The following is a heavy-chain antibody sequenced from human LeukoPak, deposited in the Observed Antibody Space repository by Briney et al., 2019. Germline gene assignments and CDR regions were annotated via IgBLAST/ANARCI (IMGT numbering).Heavy chain of an antibody. D-gene: IGHD1-26*01. V-gene: IGHV3-66*01. J-gene: IGHJ4*02. CDR3: ARVRSGNYSDY. CDR1: GFTVSSNY. CDR2: IYSGGST. Sequence: GGSLGLSCAASGFTVSSNYMSWVRQAPGKGLEWVSVIYSGGSTYYADSVKGRFTISRDNSKNTLYLQMNSLRAEDTAVYYCARVRSGNYSDYWGQGTLVTVSS.